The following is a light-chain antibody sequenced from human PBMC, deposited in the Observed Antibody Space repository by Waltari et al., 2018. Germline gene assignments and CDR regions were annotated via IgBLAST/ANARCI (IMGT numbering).Light chain of an antibody. V-gene: IGKV3-20*01. CDR1: QSVGRS. J-gene: IGKJ1*01. CDR3: QHYVRLPAT. CDR2: GAS. Sequence: IVLTQAPGTLSLSPGERATLSCRASQSVGRSLAWYQQKPGQAPKLIIYGASTRATGIPDWFSGGGSGTDFSLTISSLEPEDFAIYFCQHYVRLPATFGQGTKVEI.